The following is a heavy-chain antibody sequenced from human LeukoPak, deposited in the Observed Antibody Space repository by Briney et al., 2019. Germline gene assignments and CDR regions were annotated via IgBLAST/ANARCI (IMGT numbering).Heavy chain of an antibody. Sequence: PGGSLRLSCAASGFTFSSYEMNWVRQAPGKGLEWVSYISSSGSTIYYADSVKGRFTISRDNAKNSLYLQMNSLRAEDTAVYYCARAHTEQELVFNLDYWGQGTLVTVSS. D-gene: IGHD6-13*01. V-gene: IGHV3-48*03. CDR1: GFTFSSYE. CDR2: ISSSGSTI. CDR3: ARAHTEQELVFNLDY. J-gene: IGHJ4*02.